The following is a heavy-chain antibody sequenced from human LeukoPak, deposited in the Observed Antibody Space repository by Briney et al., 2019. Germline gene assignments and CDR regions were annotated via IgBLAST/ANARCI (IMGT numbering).Heavy chain of an antibody. V-gene: IGHV4-59*11. CDR2: IYYSGST. D-gene: IGHD3-22*01. Sequence: SETLPLTCTVSGGSISSHYWSWIRQPPGKGLEWIGYIYYSGSTNYNPSLKSRVTISVDTSKNQFSLKLSSVTAADTAVYYCARLNYYDSSGYYYGEFDYWGQGTLVTVSS. J-gene: IGHJ4*02. CDR3: ARLNYYDSSGYYYGEFDY. CDR1: GGSISSHY.